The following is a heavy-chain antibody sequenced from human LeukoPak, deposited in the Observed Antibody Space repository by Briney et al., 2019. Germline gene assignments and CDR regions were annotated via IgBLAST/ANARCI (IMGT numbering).Heavy chain of an antibody. D-gene: IGHD3-16*01. CDR2: IIPIFGTA. CDR3: ARDRLRDYAHDAFDI. CDR1: GGTFSGYA. J-gene: IGHJ3*02. Sequence: SSVKVSCKASGGTFSGYAISWVRQAPGQGLEWMGGIIPIFGTANYAQKFQGRVTITADESTSTAYMELSSLRSEDTAVYYCARDRLRDYAHDAFDIWGQRRIDTVSS. V-gene: IGHV1-69*13.